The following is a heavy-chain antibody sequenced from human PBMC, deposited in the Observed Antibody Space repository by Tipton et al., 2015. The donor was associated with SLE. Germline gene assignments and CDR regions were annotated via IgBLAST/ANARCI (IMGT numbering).Heavy chain of an antibody. J-gene: IGHJ4*02. CDR2: INHSGST. V-gene: IGHV4-34*01. D-gene: IGHD3-3*01. Sequence: GLVKPSETLPLTCAVYGGSFSGYYWSWIRQPPGKGLEWIGEINHSGSTNYNPSLKSRVTISVDTSKNQFSLKLSSVTAADTAVYYCATDYDFWSGYLGYWGQGTLVTVSS. CDR3: ATDYDFWSGYLGY. CDR1: GGSFSGYY.